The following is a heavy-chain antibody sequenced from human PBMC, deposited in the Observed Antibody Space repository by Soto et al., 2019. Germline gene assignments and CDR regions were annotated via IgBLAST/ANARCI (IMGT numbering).Heavy chain of an antibody. CDR3: AKIRFLEWLAPYYFDY. CDR2: ISGSGGST. CDR1: GFTFSSYA. Sequence: GGSLRLSCAASGFTFSSYAMSWVRQAPGKGLEWVSAISGSGGSTYYADSVKGRFTISRGNSKNTLYLQMNSLRAEDTAVYYCAKIRFLEWLAPYYFDYWGQGTLVTVSS. J-gene: IGHJ4*02. D-gene: IGHD3-3*01. V-gene: IGHV3-23*01.